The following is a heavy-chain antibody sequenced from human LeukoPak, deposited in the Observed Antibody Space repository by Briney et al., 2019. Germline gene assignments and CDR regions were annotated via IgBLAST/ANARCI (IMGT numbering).Heavy chain of an antibody. J-gene: IGHJ4*02. CDR1: GGSISTYY. CDR3: ARGERRDGYTFAY. D-gene: IGHD5-24*01. CDR2: VYYSGTT. V-gene: IGHV4-59*01. Sequence: SETLSLTCTVSGGSISTYYWSWIRQPPGEGLEWIGYVYYSGTTNYNPSLKSRVTISLDTSKNQFSLMLSSVTAADTAVYFCARGERRDGYTFAYWGQGTLVTVSS.